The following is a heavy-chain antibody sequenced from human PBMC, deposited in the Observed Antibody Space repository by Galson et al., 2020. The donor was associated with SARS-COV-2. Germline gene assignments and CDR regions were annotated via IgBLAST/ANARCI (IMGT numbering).Heavy chain of an antibody. CDR1: GFSLSLTGVG. Sequence: SGPTLVKPTQTLTLTCNFSGFSLSLTGVGVGWICQPPGQALEWLALIYWHDAKRYRPSLKSRLTITKDTSKNQVVLTMANMDPVDTGTYYCAHKPPGGPVADAFDVWGRGTMVTVSS. CDR3: AHKPPGGPVADAFDV. V-gene: IGHV2-5*01. D-gene: IGHD3-10*01. J-gene: IGHJ3*01. CDR2: IYWHDAK.